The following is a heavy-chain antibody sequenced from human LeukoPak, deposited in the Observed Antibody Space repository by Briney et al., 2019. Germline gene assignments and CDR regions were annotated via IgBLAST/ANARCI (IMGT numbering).Heavy chain of an antibody. CDR3: AKVVMEWLLLSWGY. Sequence: QPGGSLRLSCAASGFDFNYYAMYWIRQVSGKGLEWVAVVSYDETNKFYADSVKGRFTISRDNYRNTVFLQMNSLRVEDTAVYYCAKVVMEWLLLSWGYWGQGTLVTVSS. J-gene: IGHJ4*02. CDR1: GFDFNYYA. CDR2: VSYDETNK. V-gene: IGHV3-30*18. D-gene: IGHD3-3*01.